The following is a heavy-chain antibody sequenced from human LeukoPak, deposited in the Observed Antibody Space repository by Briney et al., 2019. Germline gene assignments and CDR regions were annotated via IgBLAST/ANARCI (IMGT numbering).Heavy chain of an antibody. V-gene: IGHV3-53*01. CDR1: GFTVSSNY. CDR3: ARGSGWTFYYFDY. Sequence: GGSLRLSCAASGFTVSSNYMSWVRQAPGKGLEWVSVIYSGGSTYYADSVKGRFTISRDNSKNTLYLQMNSLRAEDTAVYYCARGSGWTFYYFDYWGQGTLVTGSS. J-gene: IGHJ4*02. D-gene: IGHD6-19*01. CDR2: IYSGGST.